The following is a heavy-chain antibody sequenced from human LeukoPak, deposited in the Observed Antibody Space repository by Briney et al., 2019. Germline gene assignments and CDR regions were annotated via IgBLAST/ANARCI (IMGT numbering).Heavy chain of an antibody. CDR3: ARGPNCSSTSCYQAFDY. CDR2: INHSGST. J-gene: IGHJ4*02. V-gene: IGHV4-34*01. CDR1: GGSFSGYY. D-gene: IGHD2-2*01. Sequence: SETLSLTCAVYGGSFSGYYWSWIRQPPGKGLEWIGEINHSGSTNYNPSLKSRVTISVDTSKNQFSLKLSSVTAADTAVYYCARGPNCSSTSCYQAFDYWGQGTLVTASS.